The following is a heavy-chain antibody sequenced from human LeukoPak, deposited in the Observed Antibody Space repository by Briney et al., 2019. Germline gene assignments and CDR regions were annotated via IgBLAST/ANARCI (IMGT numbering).Heavy chain of an antibody. V-gene: IGHV6-1*01. CDR2: TYYRSKWSN. D-gene: IGHD5-18*01. J-gene: IGHJ4*02. CDR1: GDSVSSNSAS. Sequence: SQTLSLTCAISGDSVSSNSASWNWIRQSPSGGLEWLGRTYYRSKWSNVYAVSVKSRITINPDTSKNQFSLQLNSMTPEDTAVYYCARSGYSYGSYYFDYWGQGTLVTVSS. CDR3: ARSGYSYGSYYFDY.